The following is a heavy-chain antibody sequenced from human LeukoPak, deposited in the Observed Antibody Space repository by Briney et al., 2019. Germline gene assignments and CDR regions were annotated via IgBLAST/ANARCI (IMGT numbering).Heavy chain of an antibody. CDR1: GFTFDDYG. V-gene: IGHV3-20*04. D-gene: IGHD3-10*01. CDR3: AREAYGSGNYPFDY. J-gene: IGHJ4*02. Sequence: PGGSLRLSCAASGFTFDDYGMSWVRQAPGKGLEWVSGINWNGGNTGYADSVKGRFTISRDNAKNSLYLQMNSLRAEDTAVYYCAREAYGSGNYPFDYWGQGTLVTVSS. CDR2: INWNGGNT.